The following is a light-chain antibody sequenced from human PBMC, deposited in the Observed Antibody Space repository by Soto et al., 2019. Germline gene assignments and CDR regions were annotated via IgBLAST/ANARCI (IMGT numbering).Light chain of an antibody. V-gene: IGKV3-11*01. J-gene: IGKJ4*01. CDR2: DAS. CDR1: QSVGTY. Sequence: VLTQSPATLSSSPGETATLSCRASQSVGTYLAWYQQKPGQAPRLLIYDASNRATGIPARFSGGGSGTDFTITISNLELEDFVVYYCQQRTNCPLTFGGGTKVEI. CDR3: QQRTNCPLT.